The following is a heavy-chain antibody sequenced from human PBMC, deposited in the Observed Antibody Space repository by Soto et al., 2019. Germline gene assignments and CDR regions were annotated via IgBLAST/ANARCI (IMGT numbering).Heavy chain of an antibody. CDR3: ARTYSTRQRAGEPFAP. D-gene: IGHD6-13*01. CDR1: GLSFSGYD. CDR2: INHSGST. Sequence: WGTLCLTCAVYGLSFSGYDWSWIRQPPGKGLEWIVEINHSGSTNYNPSLKSRVTISVDTSKNQFSLKLSSVTAADTDVYYCARTYSTRQRAGEPFAPWGQGTLVTVSS. V-gene: IGHV4-34*01. J-gene: IGHJ5*02.